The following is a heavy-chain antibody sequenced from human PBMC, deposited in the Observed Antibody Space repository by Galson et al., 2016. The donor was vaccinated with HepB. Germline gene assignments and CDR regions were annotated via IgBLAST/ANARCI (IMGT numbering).Heavy chain of an antibody. CDR1: GYTFTTYG. D-gene: IGHD1-26*01. J-gene: IGHJ6*02. Sequence: SVKVSCKASGYTFTTYGINWVRQAPGQGLEWMGWIGTFNGATNYAQKLQDRVTMTTDTSTTTAYMELRSLRSDDTAVYYCARGGSGSTMLGSYYAMDVWGQGTTVTVSS. V-gene: IGHV1-18*01. CDR3: ARGGSGSTMLGSYYAMDV. CDR2: IGTFNGAT.